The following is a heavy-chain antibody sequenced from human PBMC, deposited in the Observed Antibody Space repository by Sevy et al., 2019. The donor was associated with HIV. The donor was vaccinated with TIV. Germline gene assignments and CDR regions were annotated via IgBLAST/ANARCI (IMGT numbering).Heavy chain of an antibody. J-gene: IGHJ6*03. V-gene: IGHV3-53*01. Sequence: GGSLRLSCAASGFTVSSNYMSWVRQAPGKGLEWVSVIYSGGSTYYADSVKGRFTISRDNSKNTLYLQMNSLRAEDTAVYYCAGESALDYDILTGYYTTYYYYYMDVWGKGTTVTVSS. CDR1: GFTVSSNY. CDR2: IYSGGST. D-gene: IGHD3-9*01. CDR3: AGESALDYDILTGYYTTYYYYYMDV.